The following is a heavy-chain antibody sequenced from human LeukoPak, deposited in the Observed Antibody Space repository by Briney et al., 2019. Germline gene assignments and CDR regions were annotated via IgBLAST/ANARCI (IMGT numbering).Heavy chain of an antibody. J-gene: IGHJ4*02. V-gene: IGHV6-1*01. Sequence: PSQTLSLTCAISGGNVSSNSATWSWIRQSPSRGLEWLGRTYNRSKWYSDYAVSVRSRLTINPDTSKNQFSLQLNSVTPDDTAVYYCARGVGAAWKVFDYWGQGTLVTVSS. CDR1: GGNVSSNSAT. CDR3: ARGVGAAWKVFDY. D-gene: IGHD3-10*01. CDR2: TYNRSKWYS.